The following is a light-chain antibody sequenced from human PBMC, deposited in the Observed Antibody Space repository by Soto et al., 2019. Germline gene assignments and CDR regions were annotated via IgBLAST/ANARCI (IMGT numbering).Light chain of an antibody. V-gene: IGLV2-8*01. Sequence: QSALTQPPSASGSPGQSVTISCTGTSSDVGGYNYVSWYQQHPGRAPKLMIYEVSKRPSGVPDRFSGSKSGNAASLTISGLQAEDEADYYCSSYRSVGTVVFGTGTKVTVL. J-gene: IGLJ1*01. CDR1: SSDVGGYNY. CDR2: EVS. CDR3: SSYRSVGTVV.